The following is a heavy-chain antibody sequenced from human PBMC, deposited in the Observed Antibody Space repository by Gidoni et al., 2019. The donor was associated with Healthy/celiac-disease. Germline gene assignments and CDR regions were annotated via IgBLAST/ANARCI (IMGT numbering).Heavy chain of an antibody. CDR3: AKPRDYGDYYAFDI. Sequence: EVQLLESGGGLAQPGGSLRLSCAASGFTFSSYAMSWFRQAPGKGLEWVSAISGSGGRTYYAASVKGRFTISRDTSKNTLYLQMNSLRAEDTAVYYCAKPRDYGDYYAFDIWGQGTMVTVSS. V-gene: IGHV3-23*01. D-gene: IGHD4-17*01. J-gene: IGHJ3*02. CDR2: ISGSGGRT. CDR1: GFTFSSYA.